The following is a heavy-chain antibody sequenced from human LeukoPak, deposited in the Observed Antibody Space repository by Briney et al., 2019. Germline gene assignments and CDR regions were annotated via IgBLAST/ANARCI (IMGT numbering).Heavy chain of an antibody. J-gene: IGHJ4*02. CDR2: INHSGST. CDR1: GGSISSGAHS. V-gene: IGHV4-30-2*01. CDR3: ARRHSSGWYSFGRVLDY. D-gene: IGHD6-19*01. Sequence: PSQTLSLTCAVSGGSISSGAHSWTWIRQPPGKGLEWIGEINHSGSTNYNPSLKSRVTISVDTSKNQFSLKLSSVTAADTAVYYCARRHSSGWYSFGRVLDYWGQGTLVTVSS.